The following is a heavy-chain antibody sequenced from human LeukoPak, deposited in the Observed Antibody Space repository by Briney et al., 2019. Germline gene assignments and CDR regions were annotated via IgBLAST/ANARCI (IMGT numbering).Heavy chain of an antibody. CDR1: GYTFTSYG. CDR2: ISAYNGNT. J-gene: IGHJ3*02. Sequence: ASVKVSCKASGYTFTSYGISWVRQAPGQGLEWMGWISAYNGNTNYAQKFQGRVTMTRDTSISTAYMELSRLRSDDTAVYYCARDEVVVAAPRGLNAFDIWGQGTMVTVSS. V-gene: IGHV1-18*01. CDR3: ARDEVVVAAPRGLNAFDI. D-gene: IGHD2-15*01.